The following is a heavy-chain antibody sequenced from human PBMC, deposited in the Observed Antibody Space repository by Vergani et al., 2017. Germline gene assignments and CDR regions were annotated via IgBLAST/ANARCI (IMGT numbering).Heavy chain of an antibody. CDR2: IRYDGSNK. J-gene: IGHJ4*02. V-gene: IGHV3-30*02. CDR1: GFTFSSYG. CDR3: AKDLDVILTGPFDY. D-gene: IGHD3-9*01. Sequence: QVQLVESGGGVVQPGGSLRLSCAASGFTFSSYGMHWVRQAPGKGLEWVAFIRYDGSNKYYADSVKGRFTISRDNSKNTLYLQMNSLRAENTAVYYFAKDLDVILTGPFDYWGQGTLVTVST.